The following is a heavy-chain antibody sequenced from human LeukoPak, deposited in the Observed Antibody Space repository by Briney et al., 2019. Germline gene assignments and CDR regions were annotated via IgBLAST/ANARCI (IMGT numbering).Heavy chain of an antibody. J-gene: IGHJ4*02. D-gene: IGHD3-22*01. CDR2: IWYDGSNK. CDR3: ARGLKKNYYDSSGYPPDY. CDR1: GFTFSSYG. Sequence: GGSLRLSCAASGFTFSSYGMHWVRQAPGEGLEWVAVIWYDGSNKYYADSVKGRFTISRDNSKNTLYLQMNSLRAEDTAVYYCARGLKKNYYDSSGYPPDYWGQGTLVTVSS. V-gene: IGHV3-33*01.